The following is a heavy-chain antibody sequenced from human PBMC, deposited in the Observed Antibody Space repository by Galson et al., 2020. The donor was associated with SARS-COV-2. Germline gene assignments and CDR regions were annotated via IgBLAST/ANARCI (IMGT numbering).Heavy chain of an antibody. CDR3: AAERPPYYYDSSGLDY. D-gene: IGHD3-22*01. J-gene: IGHJ4*02. CDR2: ISYDGSNK. Sequence: GGSLRLSCAASGFTFSSYGMHWVRQAPGTGLEWVAVISYDGSNKYYADSVKGRFTISRDNSKNTLYLQMNSLRAEDTAVYYCAAERPPYYYDSSGLDYWGQGTLVTVSS. CDR1: GFTFSSYG. V-gene: IGHV3-30*03.